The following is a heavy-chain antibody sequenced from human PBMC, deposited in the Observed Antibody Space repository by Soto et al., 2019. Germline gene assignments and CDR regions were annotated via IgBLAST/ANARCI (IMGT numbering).Heavy chain of an antibody. Sequence: QVLQQESGPGLVKPSQTLSLTCTVSGDSFSSGGYYWSWIRQHPGKGLEWIGYVFYSGTTYYSPSLKSRVSISVDTSKNQFSLSLSSVTPADTSVYYCARTTTYYDYIWGSYRPKDFDFWGQGTLVTVSS. CDR2: VFYSGTT. J-gene: IGHJ4*02. CDR1: GDSFSSGGYY. D-gene: IGHD3-16*02. V-gene: IGHV4-31*03. CDR3: ARTTTYYDYIWGSYRPKDFDF.